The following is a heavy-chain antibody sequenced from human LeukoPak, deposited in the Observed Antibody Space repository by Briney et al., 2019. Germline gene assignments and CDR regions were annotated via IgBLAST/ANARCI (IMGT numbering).Heavy chain of an antibody. D-gene: IGHD6-13*01. CDR3: ARGFIAAAGNLFDC. J-gene: IGHJ4*02. CDR2: IYTSGST. CDR1: GGSISSGSYY. V-gene: IGHV4-61*02. Sequence: SETLSLTCTVSGGSISSGSYYWSWIRQPAGKGLEWIGRIYTSGSTNYNPSLKSRVIISVDTSKNQFSLKLSSVTATDTAVYYCARGFIAAAGNLFDCWGQGTLVTVSS.